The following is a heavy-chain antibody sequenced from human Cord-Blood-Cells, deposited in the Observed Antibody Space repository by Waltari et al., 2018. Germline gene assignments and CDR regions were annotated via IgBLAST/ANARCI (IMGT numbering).Heavy chain of an antibody. CDR3: ARHGNWYFDL. CDR1: GGSISSSSYY. Sequence: GLVKPSETLTLTCTVSGGSISSSSYYWGWIRQPPGKGLEWIGSIYYSGSTYYNPSLKSRVTISVDTSKNQFSLKLSSVTAADTAVYYCARHGNWYFDLWGRGTLVTVSS. CDR2: IYYSGST. J-gene: IGHJ2*01. D-gene: IGHD1-26*01. V-gene: IGHV4-39*07.